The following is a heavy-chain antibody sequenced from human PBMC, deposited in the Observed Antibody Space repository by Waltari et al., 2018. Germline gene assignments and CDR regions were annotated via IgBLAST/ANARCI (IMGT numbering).Heavy chain of an antibody. J-gene: IGHJ5*02. V-gene: IGHV1-2*02. Sequence: QVQLVQSGAEVKKPGASVKVSCKASGYTFTGYYMHGVRQAPGQGLEWMGWLNPNSGGTNYAQKVQGRVTMTRDTSISPAYMELSRLRSDDTAVYYCARPRPNIGSGSPFCWFDPWGQGTLVTVSS. D-gene: IGHD3-10*01. CDR3: ARPRPNIGSGSPFCWFDP. CDR2: LNPNSGGT. CDR1: GYTFTGYY.